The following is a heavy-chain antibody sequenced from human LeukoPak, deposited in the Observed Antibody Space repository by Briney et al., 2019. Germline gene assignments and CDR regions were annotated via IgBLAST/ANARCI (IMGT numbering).Heavy chain of an antibody. J-gene: IGHJ3*02. V-gene: IGHV3-48*02. CDR1: GFTFSNYD. D-gene: IGHD3-16*01. CDR2: ISGSSITI. Sequence: GGSLRLSCVASGFTFSNYDMNWVRQAPGKGLEWLSYISGSSITIYYADSVKGRFTISRDNPKNSLYLQMNSLKDEDTAIYYCARDMGGAAATDGFDIWGQGTMVTVSS. CDR3: ARDMGGAAATDGFDI.